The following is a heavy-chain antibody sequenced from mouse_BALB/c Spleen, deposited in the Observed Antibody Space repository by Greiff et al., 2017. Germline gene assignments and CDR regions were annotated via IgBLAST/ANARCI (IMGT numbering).Heavy chain of an antibody. V-gene: IGHV5-6-5*01. Sequence: EVKVVESGGGLVKPGGSLKLSCAASGFTFSSYAMSWVRQTPEKRLEWVASISSGGSTYYPDSVKGRFTISRDNARNILYLQMSSLRSEDTAMYYCARGYDGYPYYYAMDDWGQGTSVTVSS. CDR2: ISSGGST. J-gene: IGHJ4*01. D-gene: IGHD2-3*01. CDR1: GFTFSSYA. CDR3: ARGYDGYPYYYAMDD.